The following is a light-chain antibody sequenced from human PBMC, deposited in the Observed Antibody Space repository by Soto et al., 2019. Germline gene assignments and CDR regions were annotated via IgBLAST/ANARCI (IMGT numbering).Light chain of an antibody. Sequence: DIVMTQSPDSLAVSLGERATINCKSSQSGLYSSKNKNSLVWYQQKPGQPPKLLIYWASTRESGVPDRFSGSGSGTDFTLTIISLQAEDVAVYYCQQHYSDPLTFGGGTKVEIK. CDR1: QSGLYSSKNKNS. J-gene: IGKJ4*01. CDR2: WAS. V-gene: IGKV4-1*01. CDR3: QQHYSDPLT.